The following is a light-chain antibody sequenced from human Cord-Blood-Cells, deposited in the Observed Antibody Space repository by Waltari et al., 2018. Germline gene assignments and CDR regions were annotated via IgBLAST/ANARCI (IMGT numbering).Light chain of an antibody. CDR1: RSNTGAGYV. J-gene: IGLJ2*01. V-gene: IGLV1-40*01. CDR3: QSYDSSLRV. Sequence: QSVLTQPPPVSGAPGQRILIPCTGRRSNTGAGYVVHGYQQLPGTAPKLLIYGNSNRPSAVPDRFSGSKSRTSASLAITGLQAEDEADYYCQSYDSSLRVFGGGTKLTVL. CDR2: GNS.